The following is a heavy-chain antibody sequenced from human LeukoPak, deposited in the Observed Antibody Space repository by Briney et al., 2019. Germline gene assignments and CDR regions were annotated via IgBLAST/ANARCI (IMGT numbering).Heavy chain of an antibody. CDR1: GGTFSSYA. Sequence: SVKVSCKASGGTFSSYAISWVRQAPGQGLEWMGGIIPIFGTANYAQKFQDRVTITTDESTSTAYMELSSLRSEDTAVYYCARRVNCGGDCYGDHFDYWGQGTLVTVSS. J-gene: IGHJ4*02. CDR3: ARRVNCGGDCYGDHFDY. D-gene: IGHD2-21*02. CDR2: IIPIFGTA. V-gene: IGHV1-69*05.